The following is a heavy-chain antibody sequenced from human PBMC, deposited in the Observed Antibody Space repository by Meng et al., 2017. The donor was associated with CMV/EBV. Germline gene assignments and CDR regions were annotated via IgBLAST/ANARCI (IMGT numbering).Heavy chain of an antibody. D-gene: IGHD2-21*01. Sequence: SETLSLTCTVSGGSVSSGSYYWSWIRQPPGKGLEWIGYIYYSGSTYYNPSLKSRVTISVDTSKNQFSLKLSSVTAADTAVYYCARKHCDGDCSLDYWGQGTLVTVSS. V-gene: IGHV4-61*01. CDR1: GGSVSSGSYY. J-gene: IGHJ4*02. CDR3: ARKHCDGDCSLDY. CDR2: IYYSGST.